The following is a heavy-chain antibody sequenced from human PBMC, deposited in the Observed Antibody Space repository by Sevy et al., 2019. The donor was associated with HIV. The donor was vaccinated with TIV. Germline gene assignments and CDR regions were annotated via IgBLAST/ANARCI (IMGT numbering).Heavy chain of an antibody. Sequence: GESLKISCAASRFTFSSYWMSWVRQAPGKGLEWVSSISTSSTYIYQADSVKGRFTISRDNAQNSVFLQMNSLRAEDTALYYCARGSCIGSSCHTGYHGMDVWGQGTTVTVSS. CDR2: ISTSSTYI. CDR1: RFTFSSYW. CDR3: ARGSCIGSSCHTGYHGMDV. V-gene: IGHV3-21*01. J-gene: IGHJ6*02. D-gene: IGHD2-2*02.